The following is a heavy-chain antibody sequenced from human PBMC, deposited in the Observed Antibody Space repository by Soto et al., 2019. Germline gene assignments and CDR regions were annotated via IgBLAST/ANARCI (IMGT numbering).Heavy chain of an antibody. CDR3: ARTRGYSSSWYYFDF. Sequence: SETLSLTCTVSGGSVSGGSYFWSWIRQPPGKGLEWIGYIYYSGSTNYNPSLKSRVTISVDTSKNQFSLKLSSVTAADTAVYFCARTRGYSSSWYYFDFWGQGTLVTVS. V-gene: IGHV4-61*01. CDR1: GGSVSGGSYF. D-gene: IGHD6-13*01. CDR2: IYYSGST. J-gene: IGHJ4*02.